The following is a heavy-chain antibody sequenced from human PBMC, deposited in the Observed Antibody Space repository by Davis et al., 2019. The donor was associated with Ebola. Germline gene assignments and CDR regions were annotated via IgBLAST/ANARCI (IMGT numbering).Heavy chain of an antibody. CDR1: GYTFTGYY. J-gene: IGHJ3*02. V-gene: IGHV1-18*04. D-gene: IGHD4-17*01. CDR2: ISAYNGNT. CDR3: ATGRLYGAFDI. Sequence: ASVKVSCKASGYTFTGYYMHWVRQAPGQGLEWMGWISAYNGNTNYAQKLQGRVTMTEDTSTDTAYMELSSLRSEDTAVYYCATGRLYGAFDIWGQGTMVTVSS.